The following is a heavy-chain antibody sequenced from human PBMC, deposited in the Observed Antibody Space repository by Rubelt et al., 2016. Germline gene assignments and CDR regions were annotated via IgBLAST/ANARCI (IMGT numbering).Heavy chain of an antibody. D-gene: IGHD5-24*01. Sequence: ECGGGLVQPGESLRLSCSASGFTFRSCAMHWVRQAPGKGLEYVSAIVDNGGTTYYADSVKGRFTISRDNSKNTLYLQMSSLRAEDTAMYYCARPTKMATSRGAFDIWGQGTMVTVSS. CDR1: GFTFRSCA. V-gene: IGHV3-64D*09. J-gene: IGHJ3*02. CDR3: ARPTKMATSRGAFDI. CDR2: IVDNGGTT.